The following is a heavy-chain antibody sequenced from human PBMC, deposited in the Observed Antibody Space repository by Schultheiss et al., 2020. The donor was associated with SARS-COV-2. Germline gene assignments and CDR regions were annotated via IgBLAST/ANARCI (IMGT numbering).Heavy chain of an antibody. Sequence: GGSLRLSCAASGFTFNTYSINWVRQAPGKGLEWISYISASSNTIYYADSVKGRFTISRDNAKNSLYLQMNSLRAEDTAVYSCARDETLDYWGQGTLVTVSS. CDR1: GFTFNTYS. J-gene: IGHJ4*02. CDR3: ARDETLDY. V-gene: IGHV3-48*04. CDR2: ISASSNTI.